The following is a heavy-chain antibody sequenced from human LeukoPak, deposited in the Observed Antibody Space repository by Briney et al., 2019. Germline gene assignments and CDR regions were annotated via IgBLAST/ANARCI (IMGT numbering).Heavy chain of an antibody. J-gene: IGHJ5*02. CDR1: GGTFSSYA. V-gene: IGHV1-69*05. CDR3: ARDRPGWSGYYTGYWFDP. CDR2: IIPIFGTA. Sequence: GASVKVSFKASGGTFSSYAISWVRQAPGQGLEWMGGIIPIFGTANYAQKFQGRVTITTDESTSTAYMELSSLRSEDTAVYYCARDRPGWSGYYTGYWFDPWGQGTLVTVSS. D-gene: IGHD3-3*01.